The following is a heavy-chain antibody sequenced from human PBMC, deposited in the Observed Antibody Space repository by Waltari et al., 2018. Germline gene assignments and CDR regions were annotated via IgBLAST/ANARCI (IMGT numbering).Heavy chain of an antibody. Sequence: EVQLLESGGGLVQPGGSLRLSCAASGFTFSSYAMSWFRQAPGQGLGWVSAISGSGGSRYYADPVKGRFTISRDNSKNTLYLQMNSLRAEDTAVYYCAKDVTPGATRVQVYFDYWGQGTLVTVSS. V-gene: IGHV3-23*01. J-gene: IGHJ4*02. CDR3: AKDVTPGATRVQVYFDY. CDR1: GFTFSSYA. CDR2: ISGSGGSR. D-gene: IGHD1-26*01.